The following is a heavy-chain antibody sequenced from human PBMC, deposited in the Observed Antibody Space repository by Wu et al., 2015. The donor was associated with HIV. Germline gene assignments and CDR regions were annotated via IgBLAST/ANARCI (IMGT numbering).Heavy chain of an antibody. CDR3: ARSRYDSSAYRRIDAFDI. J-gene: IGHJ3*02. CDR2: IGVSNGNT. Sequence: VQLVQSGGEVKKPGASVKVSCKASGYSFVRYSLNWVRQAPGQGLEWMGWIGVSNGNTIYAQKFQGRVIMTTDKPTSTVYMELSSLRSEDTAVYYCARSRYDSSAYRRIDAFDIWGQGTVVTVSS. V-gene: IGHV1-18*01. CDR1: GYSFVRYS. D-gene: IGHD3-22*01.